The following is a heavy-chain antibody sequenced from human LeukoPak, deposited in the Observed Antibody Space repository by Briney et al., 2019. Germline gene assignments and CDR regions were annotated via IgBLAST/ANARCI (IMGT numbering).Heavy chain of an antibody. CDR2: INHSGST. V-gene: IGHV4-34*01. J-gene: IGHJ4*02. Sequence: IPSETLSLTCAVYGGSFSGYYWSWIRQPPGKGLEWIGEINHSGSTNHNPSLKSRVTISVDTSKNQFSLKLSSVTAADTAVYYCARALSSSWYGDYWGQGTLVTVSS. D-gene: IGHD6-13*01. CDR1: GGSFSGYY. CDR3: ARALSSSWYGDY.